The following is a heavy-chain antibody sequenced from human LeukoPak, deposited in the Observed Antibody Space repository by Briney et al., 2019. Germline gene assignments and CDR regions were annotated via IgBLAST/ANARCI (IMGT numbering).Heavy chain of an antibody. CDR3: AKGSKAVLFTRDHYMDV. CDR2: IRYDGTNK. D-gene: IGHD6-19*01. Sequence: GGSLRLSCAASGFTFSSFGMHWVRQAPGQGLEWVAFIRYDGTNKYYADSVRGRFTISRDNSKNTLYLHMNSLRAEDTAVYFCAKGSKAVLFTRDHYMDVWGKGTTVTISS. CDR1: GFTFSSFG. V-gene: IGHV3-30*02. J-gene: IGHJ6*03.